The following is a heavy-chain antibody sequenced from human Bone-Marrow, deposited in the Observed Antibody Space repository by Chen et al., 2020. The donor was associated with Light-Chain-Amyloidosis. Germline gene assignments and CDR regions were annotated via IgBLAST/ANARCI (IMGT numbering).Heavy chain of an antibody. V-gene: IGHV4-34*01. D-gene: IGHD5-12*01. CDR1: NGAFGDDY. Sequence: QVELQQWGAGLLKPSETLSLTCGIHNGAFGDDYWTWIRQPPGKGLQWIAEINHRGSANYNSSLKSRTTISVDKSKNRFSLRMISVTAADTAVYYCARYEPHFSDSIISGYTAWGQGTSVTVSS. J-gene: IGHJ5*02. CDR2: INHRGSA. CDR3: ARYEPHFSDSIISGYTA.